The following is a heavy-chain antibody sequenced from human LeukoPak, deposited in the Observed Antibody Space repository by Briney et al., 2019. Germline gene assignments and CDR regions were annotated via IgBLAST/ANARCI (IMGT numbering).Heavy chain of an antibody. CDR3: AKVSGDYYDSSGYYSEAFDI. V-gene: IGHV3-23*01. Sequence: GASLRLSCAASGFTFSSYAMSWVRQAPGKGLEWVSAISGSGGSTYYADSVKGRFTISRDNSKNTLYLQMNSLRAEDTAVYYCAKVSGDYYDSSGYYSEAFDIWGQGTMVTVSS. CDR2: ISGSGGST. CDR1: GFTFSSYA. D-gene: IGHD3-22*01. J-gene: IGHJ3*02.